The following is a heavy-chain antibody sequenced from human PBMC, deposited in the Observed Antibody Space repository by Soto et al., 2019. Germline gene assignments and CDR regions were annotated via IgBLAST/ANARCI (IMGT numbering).Heavy chain of an antibody. J-gene: IGHJ4*02. V-gene: IGHV4-59*01. CDR1: GGSISSYY. D-gene: IGHD3-10*01. CDR3: AGSIDGSGTMGY. CDR2: IYYSGST. Sequence: QVQLQESGPGLVKPSETLSLTCTVSGGSISSYYWSWIRQPPGKGLEWIGYIYYSGSTNYNPSLKSQDTISGDPSNNQFSLKLSSVTAADTAGYYCAGSIDGSGTMGYWGQGTLVTVSS.